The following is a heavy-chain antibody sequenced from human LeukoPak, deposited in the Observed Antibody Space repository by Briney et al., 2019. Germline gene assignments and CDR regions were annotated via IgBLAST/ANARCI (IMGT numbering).Heavy chain of an antibody. CDR2: ISSSGSTI. J-gene: IGHJ4*02. CDR1: GFTFSNYE. CDR3: ARGRYSGYDFDY. V-gene: IGHV3-48*03. D-gene: IGHD5-12*01. Sequence: GGSLRLSCAASGFTFSNYEMNWVGQAPGKGVKGVSYISSSGSTIYYADSVKGRFTISRDNAKNSLYLQMNSLRAEDTAIYYCARGRYSGYDFDYWGQGALVTVSS.